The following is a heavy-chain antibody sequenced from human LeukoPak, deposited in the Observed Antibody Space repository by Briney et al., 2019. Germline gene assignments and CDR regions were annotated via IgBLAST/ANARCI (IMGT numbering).Heavy chain of an antibody. Sequence: GGSLRLSCAASGFTFSDYYMSWIRQAPGKGLEWVSYISDRGDTIYYSDSVKGRFTISRDNANDSVSLQMNSLSAEDTAVYYCARLKAGNWGPGTLVTVYS. V-gene: IGHV3-11*01. CDR1: GFTFSDYY. CDR2: ISDRGDTI. J-gene: IGHJ4*02. CDR3: ARLKAGN.